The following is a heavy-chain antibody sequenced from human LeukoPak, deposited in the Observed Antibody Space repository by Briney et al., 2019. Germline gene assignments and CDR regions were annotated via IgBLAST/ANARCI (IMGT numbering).Heavy chain of an antibody. V-gene: IGHV3-30*04. Sequence: GGSLRLSCAASGITFRSYAMHWVRQAPGKGLEWVAVISYDGSNKYYADSVKGRFTISRDNSKNTLYLQMNSLRAEDTAVYYCAREFRSWYYYYYYMDVWGKGTTVTVSS. D-gene: IGHD1-26*01. CDR2: ISYDGSNK. CDR1: GITFRSYA. CDR3: AREFRSWYYYYYYMDV. J-gene: IGHJ6*03.